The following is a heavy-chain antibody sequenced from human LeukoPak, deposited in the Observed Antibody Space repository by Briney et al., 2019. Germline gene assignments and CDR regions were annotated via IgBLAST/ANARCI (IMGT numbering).Heavy chain of an antibody. CDR2: IYYSGTI. CDR3: AREAVLGYCSSTSCYARGYYFDY. CDR1: GYSISNAYY. V-gene: IGHV4-38-2*02. D-gene: IGHD2-2*01. J-gene: IGHJ4*02. Sequence: PSETLSLTCSVSGYSISNAYYWGWIRQPPGKGLEWIGSIYYSGTIFYNPSLKSRVTISIDTSKNHFSLKLSSVTAADTAVYYCAREAVLGYCSSTSCYARGYYFDYWGQGTLVTVSS.